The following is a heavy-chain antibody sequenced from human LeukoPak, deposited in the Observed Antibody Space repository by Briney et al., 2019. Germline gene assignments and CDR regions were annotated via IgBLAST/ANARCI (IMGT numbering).Heavy chain of an antibody. D-gene: IGHD6-19*01. V-gene: IGHV3-11*01. CDR3: ATKYSSGDYGMDV. J-gene: IGHJ6*02. Sequence: GGSLRLSCAASGFTFSDYYMSWLRQAPGKGLEWVSYISSSGSTIYYADSVKGRFTISRDNAKNSLYLQMNSLRAEDTAVYYCATKYSSGDYGMDVWGQGTTVTVSS. CDR2: ISSSGSTI. CDR1: GFTFSDYY.